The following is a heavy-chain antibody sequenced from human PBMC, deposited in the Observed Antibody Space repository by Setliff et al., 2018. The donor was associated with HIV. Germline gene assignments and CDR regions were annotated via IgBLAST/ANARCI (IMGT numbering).Heavy chain of an antibody. D-gene: IGHD1-7*01. CDR1: GFTFSAHG. CDR2: INYDDNYE. Sequence: GGSLRLSCAASGFTFSAHGMHWVRQAPGKGLEWVTFINYDDNYEYYADSVKGRFTISRDNSKNTVDLQMNSLRAEDTAVYYCAKDGDYSNWDYDAFDIWGQGTMVTVSS. CDR3: AKDGDYSNWDYDAFDI. V-gene: IGHV3-30*02. J-gene: IGHJ3*02.